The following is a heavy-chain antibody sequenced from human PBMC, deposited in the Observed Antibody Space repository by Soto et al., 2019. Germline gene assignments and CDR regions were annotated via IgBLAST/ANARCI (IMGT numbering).Heavy chain of an antibody. Sequence: SLRLSCSTSGFTFTDYALNWVRQAPGKGLEWVGFIRSKASGETTDYAASVKGRFIISRDDSKNIAYLQMNSLNTEDTALYYCTRGLRGSYYSDYWGQGTLVTVSS. CDR3: TRGLRGSYYSDY. V-gene: IGHV3-49*04. CDR2: IRSKASGETT. CDR1: GFTFTDYA. J-gene: IGHJ4*02. D-gene: IGHD1-26*01.